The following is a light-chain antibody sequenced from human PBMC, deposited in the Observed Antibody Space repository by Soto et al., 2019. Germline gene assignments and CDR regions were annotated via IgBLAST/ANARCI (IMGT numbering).Light chain of an antibody. CDR1: SSNIGSNY. CDR3: AAWDDSLSAL. Sequence: QSVLTQPPSASGTPGQRVTISCSGSSSNIGSNYVYWYQQLPGTAPKLLIYRNNQRPSGVPDRFSGSKSGTSASLAISGVLSEDEADYYCAAWDDSLSALFGGGTQLTVL. CDR2: RNN. J-gene: IGLJ2*01. V-gene: IGLV1-47*01.